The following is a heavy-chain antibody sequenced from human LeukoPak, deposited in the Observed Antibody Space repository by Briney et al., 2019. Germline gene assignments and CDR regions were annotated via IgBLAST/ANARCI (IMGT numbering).Heavy chain of an antibody. CDR3: ARDCSGGCCYDY. CDR2: LIPILGIA. V-gene: IGHV1-69*04. D-gene: IGHD2-15*01. Sequence: SVKVSCKAPGGTFSSYTISWVRQAPGQGLEWMGRLIPILGIANYAQKFQGRVTITADKSTSTAYMELSSLRSEDTAVYYCARDCSGGCCYDYWGQGTLVTVSS. CDR1: GGTFSSYT. J-gene: IGHJ4*02.